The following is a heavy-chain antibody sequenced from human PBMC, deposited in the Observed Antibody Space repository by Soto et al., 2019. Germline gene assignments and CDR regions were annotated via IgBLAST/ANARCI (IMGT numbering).Heavy chain of an antibody. CDR3: ATRDPVTSWSSQFYGTDV. V-gene: IGHV3-23*01. J-gene: IGHJ6*02. CDR2: ISGGTT. CDR1: GSTFSSDV. Sequence: EVQLLESGGGLVQPGGSLRLSCVASGSTFSSDVMSWVRQAPGKGLEWVSGISGGTTYYADSVQGRFTISRDDFKNTLFLQMNSLRAEDTAVYRCATRDPVTSWSSQFYGTDVWGQGTTVTVSS. D-gene: IGHD3-3*01.